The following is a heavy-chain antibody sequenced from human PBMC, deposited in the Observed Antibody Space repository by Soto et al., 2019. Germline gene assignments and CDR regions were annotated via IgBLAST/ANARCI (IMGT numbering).Heavy chain of an antibody. CDR1: GYSFTSYW. J-gene: IGHJ1*01. V-gene: IGHV5-10-1*01. Sequence: GESLKISSKGSGYSFTSYWIGWVRQMPGKNLEWVGRIDPSDSYTSYSPSLEGHVTISLDKSTSTVYLQWNSLKASDTAMFFCGRHPHGLGATTWHFQNWGQGTLVTVSS. D-gene: IGHD1-26*01. CDR3: GRHPHGLGATTWHFQN. CDR2: IDPSDSYT.